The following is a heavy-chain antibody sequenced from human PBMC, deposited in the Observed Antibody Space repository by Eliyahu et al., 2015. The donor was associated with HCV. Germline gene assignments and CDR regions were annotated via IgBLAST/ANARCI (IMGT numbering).Heavy chain of an antibody. CDR2: IHYSRST. D-gene: IGHD6-19*01. J-gene: IGHJ5*02. Sequence: QVQLQESGPGLVKPSETLSLTCTVXGGSIPSYXWSWIRQPPGKGLEWIGYIHYSRSTNYNPSLKSRVTMSVDTSKNQFSLKLTSVTAADTAVYYCASGGGGIAVAGTGGWFDPWGQGTLVTVSS. CDR3: ASGGGGIAVAGTGGWFDP. CDR1: GGSIPSYX. V-gene: IGHV4-59*01.